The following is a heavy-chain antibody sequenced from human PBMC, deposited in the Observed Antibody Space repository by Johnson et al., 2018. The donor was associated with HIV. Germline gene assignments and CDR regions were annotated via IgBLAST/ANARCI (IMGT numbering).Heavy chain of an antibody. CDR3: VKGDEVVAATSGFDI. CDR1: GFTFSSND. D-gene: IGHD2-15*01. Sequence: VQLVESGGGLVQPGGSLRLSCAASGFTFSSNDMKWVRQAPGKGLAWVSKISGNGGSTYYADSVKGRFTISRDNSKSTLYLQLNSLRPEDTAVYYCVKGDEVVAATSGFDIWGQGIMVIVSS. CDR2: ISGNGGST. V-gene: IGHV3-23*04. J-gene: IGHJ3*02.